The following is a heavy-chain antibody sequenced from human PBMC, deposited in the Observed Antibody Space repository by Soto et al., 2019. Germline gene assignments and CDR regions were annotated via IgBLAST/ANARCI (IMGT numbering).Heavy chain of an antibody. CDR2: IWYDGSNK. CDR3: ARDLLMGAANYYFEY. Sequence: GGSLRLSCAASGFTFSSYGMHWVRQAPGKGLEWVAVIWYDGSNKYYADSVKGRFTISRDNSKNTLYLQMNSLRAEDTAVYYCARDLLMGAANYYFEYWGQGTLVTVSS. V-gene: IGHV3-33*01. J-gene: IGHJ4*02. CDR1: GFTFSSYG. D-gene: IGHD1-26*01.